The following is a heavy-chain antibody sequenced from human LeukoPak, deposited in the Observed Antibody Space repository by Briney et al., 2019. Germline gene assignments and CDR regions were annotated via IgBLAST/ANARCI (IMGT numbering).Heavy chain of an antibody. J-gene: IGHJ4*02. Sequence: GGSLRLSCAASGFTFSSYEMNWVRQAPGKGLEWVSYISSSGSIIYYADSVKGRFTISRDNAKDSLYLQMNSLRAEDTALYYCAKDVGYSGYLPDYWGQGTLVTVSS. D-gene: IGHD5-12*01. CDR2: ISSSGSII. CDR1: GFTFSSYE. CDR3: AKDVGYSGYLPDY. V-gene: IGHV3-48*03.